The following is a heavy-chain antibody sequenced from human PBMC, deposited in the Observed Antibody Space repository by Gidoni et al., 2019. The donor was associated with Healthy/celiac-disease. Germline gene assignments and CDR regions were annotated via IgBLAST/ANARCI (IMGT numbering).Heavy chain of an antibody. V-gene: IGHV4-4*07. Sequence: QVQLQESGPGLVKPSETLSLTCTVSGGSISSYYWSWIRQPAGKGLAWIGRIYTSGSTNYNPALKSRGTMSVDTSKNQFSLKLSSVTAADTAVYYCARDKARGGDALGFDYWGQGTLVTVSS. J-gene: IGHJ4*02. D-gene: IGHD2-21*02. CDR1: GGSISSYY. CDR3: ARDKARGGDALGFDY. CDR2: IYTSGST.